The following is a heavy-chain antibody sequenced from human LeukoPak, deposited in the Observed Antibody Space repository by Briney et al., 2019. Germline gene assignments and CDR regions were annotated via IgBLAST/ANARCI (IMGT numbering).Heavy chain of an antibody. D-gene: IGHD2-21*02. J-gene: IGHJ4*02. CDR2: ISSSSSTI. CDR3: ARDIAVTAAGVDY. V-gene: IGHV3-48*02. Sequence: GGSLRLSCAASGFTLSSDSMNWVRQARGKGVEWVSYISSSSSTIYYADSVKGRFTISRDNAKNSLYLQMNSLRDEDTAVYYCARDIAVTAAGVDYWGQGTLVTVSS. CDR1: GFTLSSDS.